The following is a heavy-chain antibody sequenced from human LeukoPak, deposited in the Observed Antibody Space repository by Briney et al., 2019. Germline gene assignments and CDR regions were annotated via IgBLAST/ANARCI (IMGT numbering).Heavy chain of an antibody. J-gene: IGHJ4*02. CDR2: INHSGYT. CDR3: TRMTTGHDY. D-gene: IGHD4-17*01. CDR1: GVSFDDYY. V-gene: IGHV4-34*01. Sequence: SETLSLTCAVSGVSFDDYYWAWVRQTPGKGPEWIGEINHSGYTNDSPSLKSRVTLSIDTSRKQFSLNLRSVTVADAGIYFCTRMTTGHDYWGQGTLVTVSS.